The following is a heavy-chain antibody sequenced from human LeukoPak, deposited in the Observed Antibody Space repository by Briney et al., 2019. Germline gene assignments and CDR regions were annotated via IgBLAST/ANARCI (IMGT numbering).Heavy chain of an antibody. CDR1: GGSFSGYY. Sequence: SETLSLTCAVYGGSFSGYYWSWIRQPPGKGLEWIATIYYSGSTYYNPSLKSRVTISVDTSKNQFSLKLSSVTAADTAVYYCVRGVVAAYYFDYWGQGTLVTVSS. CDR3: VRGVVAAYYFDY. J-gene: IGHJ4*02. D-gene: IGHD2-15*01. CDR2: IYYSGST. V-gene: IGHV4-34*01.